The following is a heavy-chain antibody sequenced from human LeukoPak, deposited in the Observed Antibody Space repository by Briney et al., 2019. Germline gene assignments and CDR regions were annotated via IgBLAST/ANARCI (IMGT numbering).Heavy chain of an antibody. Sequence: SETLSLTCTVSGGSISSGSYYWSWIRQPAGKGLEWIGRIYTSGSTNYNPSLKSRVTISLDTSKNQFSLKLSSVTAADTAVYYCARGHYYDSGTFDYWGQGTLVTVSS. CDR1: GGSISSGSYY. CDR3: ARGHYYDSGTFDY. V-gene: IGHV4-61*02. D-gene: IGHD3-22*01. CDR2: IYTSGST. J-gene: IGHJ4*02.